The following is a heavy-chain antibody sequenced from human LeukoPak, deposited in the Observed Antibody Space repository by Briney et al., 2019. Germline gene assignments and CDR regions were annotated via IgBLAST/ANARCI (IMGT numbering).Heavy chain of an antibody. Sequence: SETLSLTCTVSGGSFNSYYWTWIRQSAGGGLEWIGHIYASGSTKYNPSLKSRVTMSLDTSKNQFSLKLSSVTAADTAVYYCARGTTTSWDYFDNWGQGTLVTVSS. CDR2: IYASGST. V-gene: IGHV4-4*07. CDR3: ARGTTTSWDYFDN. J-gene: IGHJ4*02. CDR1: GGSFNSYY. D-gene: IGHD2-2*01.